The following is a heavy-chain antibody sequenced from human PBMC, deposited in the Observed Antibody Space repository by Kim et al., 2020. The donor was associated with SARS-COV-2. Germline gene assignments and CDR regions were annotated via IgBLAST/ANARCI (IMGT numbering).Heavy chain of an antibody. CDR1: GFTFSSYA. D-gene: IGHD3-22*01. CDR3: AKPAGRRNVVVITKPDAFDI. V-gene: IGHV3-23*01. J-gene: IGHJ3*02. Sequence: GGSLRLSCAASGFTFSSYAMSWVRQAPGKGLEWVSAISGSGGSTYYADSVKGRFTISRDNSKNTLYLQMNSLRAEDTAVYYCAKPAGRRNVVVITKPDAFDIWGQGTMVTVSS. CDR2: ISGSGGST.